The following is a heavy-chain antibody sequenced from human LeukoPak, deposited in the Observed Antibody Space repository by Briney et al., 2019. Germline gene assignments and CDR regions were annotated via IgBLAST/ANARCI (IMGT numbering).Heavy chain of an antibody. CDR3: ARDRLAAAPYYFDY. CDR2: ISSSSSTI. Sequence: GGSLRLSCAASGFTFSSYSMNWVRQAPGKGLEWVSYISSSSSTIYYADSVKGRFTISRDNAKNSLYLQMNSLRAEDTAVYYCARDRLAAAPYYFDYWGQGTLVTVSS. V-gene: IGHV3-48*04. D-gene: IGHD6-13*01. J-gene: IGHJ4*02. CDR1: GFTFSSYS.